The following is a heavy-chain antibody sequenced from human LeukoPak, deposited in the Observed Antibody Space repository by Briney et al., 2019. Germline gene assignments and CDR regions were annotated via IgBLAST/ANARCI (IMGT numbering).Heavy chain of an antibody. CDR2: INPNSGGT. CDR1: GYTFTGYL. CDR3: ARASRYSSSYGSGRVPFDY. V-gene: IGHV1-2*02. J-gene: IGHJ4*02. Sequence: ASVKVSCKASGYTFTGYLMHWVRQAPGQGLEWMGWINPNSGGTNYAQKFQGRVTMTRDTSISTAYMELSRLRSDDTAVYYCARASRYSSSYGSGRVPFDYWGQGTLVTVSS. D-gene: IGHD6-6*01.